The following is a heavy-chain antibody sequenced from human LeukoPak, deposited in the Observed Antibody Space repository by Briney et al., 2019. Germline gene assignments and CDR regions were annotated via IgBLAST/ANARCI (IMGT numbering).Heavy chain of an antibody. CDR1: GYTFTSYG. CDR2: ISAYNGNT. CDR3: ARGGDIVVVPAVIFDY. V-gene: IGHV1-18*01. J-gene: IGHJ4*02. Sequence: ASVKVSCKASGYTFTSYGISWVRQAPGQGLEWMGWISAYNGNTNYAQKLQGRVTMTTDTSTSTAYMELRSLRSDDTAVYYCARGGDIVVVPAVIFDYWRQGTLVTVSS. D-gene: IGHD2-2*01.